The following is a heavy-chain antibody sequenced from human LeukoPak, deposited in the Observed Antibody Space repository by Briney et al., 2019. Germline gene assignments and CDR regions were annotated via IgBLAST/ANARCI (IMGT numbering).Heavy chain of an antibody. J-gene: IGHJ6*03. V-gene: IGHV3-23*01. CDR2: ISGSGDKT. CDR1: GLTFSDYA. D-gene: IGHD2-15*01. CDR3: AKDTSAWWYHRAYMNV. Sequence: GGSLRLSCAASGLTFSDYAMSWVRQAPGGGLEWVSAISGSGDKTFHANSVKGRFTTSRDNSKNTLSLQMSRLRVEDSAVYFCAKDTSAWWYHRAYMNVWGTGTTVTVSS.